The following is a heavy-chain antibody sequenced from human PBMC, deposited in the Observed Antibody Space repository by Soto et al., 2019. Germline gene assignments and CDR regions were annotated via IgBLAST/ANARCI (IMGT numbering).Heavy chain of an antibody. J-gene: IGHJ4*02. V-gene: IGHV1-69*08. Sequence: QVQLVQSGAEVKKPGSSVKVSCNASGGTFSPYTINWVRQAPGQGLEWMGRIITFLGVTNYAQKFQARVTITADKSTTTAYMELSGLRFEDTAVYYCARDWESTVSTWSFGAFWGRGTLVTVSS. CDR3: ARDWESTVSTWSFGAF. CDR2: IITFLGVT. D-gene: IGHD3-10*01. CDR1: GGTFSPYT.